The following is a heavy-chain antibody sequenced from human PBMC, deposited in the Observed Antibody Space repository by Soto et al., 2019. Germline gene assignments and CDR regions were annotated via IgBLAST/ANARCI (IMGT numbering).Heavy chain of an antibody. Sequence: QVQLVQSGAEEKKPGASVKVSCKASGYTFTSYAMHWVRQAPGQRLEWMGWINGGNGNTKYSQKFQGRVTITRDTSACTAYMELSSLRSEDTAVYYCARGDWWLFDYWGQGTLVIVSS. D-gene: IGHD2-8*02. V-gene: IGHV1-3*05. CDR3: ARGDWWLFDY. J-gene: IGHJ4*02. CDR2: INGGNGNT. CDR1: GYTFTSYA.